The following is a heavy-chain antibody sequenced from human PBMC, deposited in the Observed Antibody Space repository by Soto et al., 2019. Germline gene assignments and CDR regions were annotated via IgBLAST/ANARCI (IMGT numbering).Heavy chain of an antibody. V-gene: IGHV1-2*02. Sequence: ASVKVSCKASGYTFTGHYLHWVRQAPGQRFEWLGWINPNGGATKYARKFQGRISLTGDTSTTTAYLELNRLRSDDTAVYFRARLGSYYDGSSYPFWGQGTLVTVSS. J-gene: IGHJ4*02. D-gene: IGHD3-16*01. CDR1: GYTFTGHY. CDR3: ARLGSYYDGSSYPF. CDR2: INPNGGAT.